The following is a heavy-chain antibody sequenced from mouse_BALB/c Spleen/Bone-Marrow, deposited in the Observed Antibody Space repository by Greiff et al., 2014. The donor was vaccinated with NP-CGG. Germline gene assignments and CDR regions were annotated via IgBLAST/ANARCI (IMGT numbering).Heavy chain of an antibody. CDR2: IAPGSGNI. Sequence: DLVKPGASVKLPCKASGYTFTSYWINWVKQRPGQGLEWIGRIAPGSGNIYYNEMFKVKATLTVDASSSTAYIQLSSLSSEDSAVYFCARSYYVSSPYAMDYWGQGTSVTVSS. J-gene: IGHJ4*01. CDR1: GYTFTSYW. V-gene: IGHV1S41*01. D-gene: IGHD1-1*01. CDR3: ARSYYVSSPYAMDY.